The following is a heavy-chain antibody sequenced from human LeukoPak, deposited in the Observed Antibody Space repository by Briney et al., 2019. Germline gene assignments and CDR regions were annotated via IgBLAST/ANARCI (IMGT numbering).Heavy chain of an antibody. CDR1: AFTFSSYA. CDR2: LSGTGGNT. D-gene: IGHD2-21*02. J-gene: IGHJ4*02. Sequence: PGGSLRLSCAASAFTFSSYAMAWVRQAPGKGLGWVSTLSGTGGNTYYADSVRGRFTISRDNSKNTLYLQMNSLRAEDTAVYYCAKAWALTYLGGVDSWGQRTLVTVSS. V-gene: IGHV3-23*01. CDR3: AKAWALTYLGGVDS.